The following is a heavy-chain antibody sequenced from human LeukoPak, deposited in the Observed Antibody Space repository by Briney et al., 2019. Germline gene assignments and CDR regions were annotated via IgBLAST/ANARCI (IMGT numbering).Heavy chain of an antibody. D-gene: IGHD3-16*02. V-gene: IGHV1-8*01. CDR1: GYTFTSYD. CDR3: ARKRIMITFGGIIVSYWYFDL. Sequence: ASVKVSCKASGYTFTSYDINWVRQATGQGLEWMGWMNPNGGNTGYAQKFQGRVTMTRNTSISTASMELSSLRSEDTAVYYCARKRIMITFGGIIVSYWYFDLWGRGTLVTVSS. J-gene: IGHJ2*01. CDR2: MNPNGGNT.